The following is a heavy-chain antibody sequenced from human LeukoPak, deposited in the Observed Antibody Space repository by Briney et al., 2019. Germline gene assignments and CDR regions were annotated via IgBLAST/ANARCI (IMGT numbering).Heavy chain of an antibody. CDR3: ARARAVAGHYYYYGMDV. Sequence: SSENLSLTCTVSGGSISSYYWSWIRQPPGKGLEWIGYIYYSGSTNYNPSLKSRVTISVDTSKNQFSLKLSSVTAADTAVYYCARARAVAGHYYYYGMDVWGQGTTVTVSS. D-gene: IGHD6-19*01. V-gene: IGHV4-59*01. CDR2: IYYSGST. J-gene: IGHJ6*02. CDR1: GGSISSYY.